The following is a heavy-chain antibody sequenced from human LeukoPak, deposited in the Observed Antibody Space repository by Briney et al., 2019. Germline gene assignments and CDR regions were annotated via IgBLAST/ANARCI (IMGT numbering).Heavy chain of an antibody. D-gene: IGHD1-1*01. Sequence: PSGGSLRLSCEASGFTFSSYAVSWVRQAPGKGLEWVSAISGSGGSTYYADSVKGRFTISRDNSKNTLYLQMNSLRAEDTAVYYCAKDQLESRGYYYYYGMDVWGQGTTVTVSS. J-gene: IGHJ6*02. CDR2: ISGSGGST. CDR3: AKDQLESRGYYYYYGMDV. CDR1: GFTFSSYA. V-gene: IGHV3-23*01.